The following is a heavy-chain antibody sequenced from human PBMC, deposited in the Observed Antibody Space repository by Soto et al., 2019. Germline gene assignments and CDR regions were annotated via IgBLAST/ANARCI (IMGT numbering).Heavy chain of an antibody. V-gene: IGHV3-30-3*02. CDR1: GFTFSHYA. J-gene: IGHJ3*01. CDR2: ISYDGSNT. CDR3: AKQAVGTAFDV. D-gene: IGHD2-15*01. Sequence: QVQMVESGGGVVQPGRSLRLSCAASGFTFSHYAMHWVRQAPGKGLEWVAFISYDGSNTYYSDSVEGRFTISKDNSKNTLFLQMNDLRRGDTAVYYCAKQAVGTAFDVWGRGTMVTVSS.